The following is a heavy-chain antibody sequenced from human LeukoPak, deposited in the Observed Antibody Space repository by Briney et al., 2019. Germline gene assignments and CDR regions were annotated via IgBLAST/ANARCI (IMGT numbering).Heavy chain of an antibody. V-gene: IGHV3-30-3*01. CDR1: GFTFNDYA. CDR2: ISYDGYDK. Sequence: GGSLRLSCAASGFTFNDYALYWVRQAPGRGLEWVTLISYDGYDKSYADSVRGRFTISRDNSRNTLYLQMDSLRSEDTAVYYCARDFFPVVDSTWYEIGYWGQGTLVTVSS. J-gene: IGHJ4*02. D-gene: IGHD2-21*01. CDR3: ARDFFPVVDSTWYEIGY.